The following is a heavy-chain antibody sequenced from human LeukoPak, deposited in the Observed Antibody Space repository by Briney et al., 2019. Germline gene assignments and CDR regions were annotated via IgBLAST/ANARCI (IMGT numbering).Heavy chain of an antibody. D-gene: IGHD3-16*01. J-gene: IGHJ4*02. Sequence: SQTLSLTCTVSSGSITGGGSYWSWIRQHPGKGLEWIGYIYYSGSTYYNPSLKSRVTISMDTSKNQFSLKLSSVTAADTAVYYCARYGLGEGGNFLDYWGQRALVTVSS. CDR1: SGSITGGGSY. CDR2: IYYSGST. V-gene: IGHV4-31*03. CDR3: ARYGLGEGGNFLDY.